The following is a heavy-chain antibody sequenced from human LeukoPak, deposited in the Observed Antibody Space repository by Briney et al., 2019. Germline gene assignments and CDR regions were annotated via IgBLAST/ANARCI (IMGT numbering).Heavy chain of an antibody. Sequence: SETLSLTCTVSGGSISSYYWSWIRQPPGKGLEWIGYIYYSGSTNYNPSLKSRVTLSVDTSKNQFSLKLSSVTAADTAVYYCARVSDSSGYYYYYYGMDVWGQGTTVTVSS. V-gene: IGHV4-59*01. CDR1: GGSISSYY. D-gene: IGHD3-22*01. CDR2: IYYSGST. CDR3: ARVSDSSGYYYYYYGMDV. J-gene: IGHJ6*02.